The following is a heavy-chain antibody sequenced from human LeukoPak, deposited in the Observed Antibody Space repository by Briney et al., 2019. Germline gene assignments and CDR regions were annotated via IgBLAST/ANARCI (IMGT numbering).Heavy chain of an antibody. CDR3: ARSNGWVFNY. V-gene: IGHV3-21*01. CDR1: GFTFSSFD. J-gene: IGHJ4*02. Sequence: GGSLRLSCAASGFTFSSFDMNWVRQAPGKGLEWVSSISTSSRYIYYRDSVKGRFTISRDNAKNSLYLQMNSLRAEDTAVYYCARSNGWVFNYWGQGTLVTVSS. D-gene: IGHD6-19*01. CDR2: ISTSSRYI.